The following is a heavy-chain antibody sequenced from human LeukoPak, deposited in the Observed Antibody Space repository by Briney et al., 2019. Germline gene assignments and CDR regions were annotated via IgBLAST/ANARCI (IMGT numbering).Heavy chain of an antibody. CDR1: GGSISSGSYY. D-gene: IGHD3-3*01. CDR3: ARSHYDFWSGYYTYYYMDV. J-gene: IGHJ6*03. Sequence: PSETLSLTCTVSGGSISSGSYYWSWIRQPAGKGLEWIGRIYTSGSTNYNPSLKSRVTISVDTSKNQFSLKLSSVTAADTAVYYCARSHYDFWSGYYTYYYMDVWGKGTTVTVSS. V-gene: IGHV4-61*02. CDR2: IYTSGST.